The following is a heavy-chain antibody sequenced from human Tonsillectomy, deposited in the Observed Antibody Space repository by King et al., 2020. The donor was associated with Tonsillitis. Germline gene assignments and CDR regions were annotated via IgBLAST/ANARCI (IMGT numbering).Heavy chain of an antibody. Sequence: VQLVESGGGLVKPGGSLRLSCAASGFTFSNAWMSWVRQAPGKGLEWVGRIKSKTDGGTTDYAAPVKGRFTISRDDSKNTLYLQMNSLKTEDTAVYYCTTDLYDILTGYYTLYYYYSYGMDVWGQGTPVTVSS. CDR1: GFTFSNAW. CDR2: IKSKTDGGTT. CDR3: TTDLYDILTGYYTLYYYYSYGMDV. J-gene: IGHJ6*02. V-gene: IGHV3-15*01. D-gene: IGHD3-9*01.